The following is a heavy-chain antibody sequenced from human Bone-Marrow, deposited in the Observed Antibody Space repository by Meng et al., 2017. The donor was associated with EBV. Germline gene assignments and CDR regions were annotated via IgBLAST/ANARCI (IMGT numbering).Heavy chain of an antibody. CDR2: IYHSGST. J-gene: IGHJ4*02. Sequence: SGPGPVKPSGTLSLTCVGFGCSIRSSNWWSGVRQPPGKGLEWIGEIYHSGSTNYNPSPKSRVTISVDKSKNQFPLKLSSVTAADTAVYYCARVGYDSLDYWGQGTLVTVSS. CDR3: ARVGYDSLDY. V-gene: IGHV4-4*02. CDR1: GCSIRSSNW. D-gene: IGHD3-22*01.